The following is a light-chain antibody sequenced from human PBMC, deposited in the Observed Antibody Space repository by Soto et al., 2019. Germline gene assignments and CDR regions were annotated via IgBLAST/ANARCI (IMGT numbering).Light chain of an antibody. CDR1: HDISNY. J-gene: IGKJ3*01. CDR3: HQYDSLPFT. Sequence: DIQMTQSPSSLSASVGDRVTITCQASHDISNYLNWYQQKTGKAPKLLIYDASNLETGVPSRFSGSGSGTDFTFTISSLQPEDIATYYCHQYDSLPFTFGPGTKVDIK. CDR2: DAS. V-gene: IGKV1-33*01.